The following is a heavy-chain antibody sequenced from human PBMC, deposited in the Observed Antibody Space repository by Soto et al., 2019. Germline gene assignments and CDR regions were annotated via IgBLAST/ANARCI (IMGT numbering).Heavy chain of an antibody. Sequence: QVQVVESGGGVVQPGRSLRLSCAASGCTFSSHAMHWVRQAPGKGLEWVAFISYDGSNQHYADSVKGRFTISRDNSENTLYLQMNSLRGEDTAMYYCARDLGAWKFDYWGQGTLVTVSS. CDR3: ARDLGAWKFDY. CDR2: ISYDGSNQ. D-gene: IGHD1-1*01. J-gene: IGHJ4*02. CDR1: GCTFSSHA. V-gene: IGHV3-30-3*01.